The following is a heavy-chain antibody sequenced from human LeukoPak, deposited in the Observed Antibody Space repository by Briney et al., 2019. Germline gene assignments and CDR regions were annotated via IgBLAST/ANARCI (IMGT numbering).Heavy chain of an antibody. CDR1: GYSFTNYW. D-gene: IGHD1-1*01. CDR2: IFPGDSDT. Sequence: GESLKISCKGSGYSFTNYWIGWVRQVPGKGLEWMGIIFPGDSDTRYSPSFQGQVTISVDKSISTAYLRWSSLKASDSAMYYCARHERVRAFDIWGQGTMVTVSS. J-gene: IGHJ3*02. V-gene: IGHV5-51*01. CDR3: ARHERVRAFDI.